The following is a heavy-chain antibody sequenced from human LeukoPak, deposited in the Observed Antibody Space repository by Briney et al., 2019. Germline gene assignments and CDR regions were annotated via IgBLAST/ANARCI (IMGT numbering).Heavy chain of an antibody. J-gene: IGHJ4*02. CDR2: ISYDGSNK. V-gene: IGHV3-30-3*01. D-gene: IGHD2-21*02. CDR3: ARDPGLAYCGGDCYSGPDY. CDR1: GFTFSTYA. Sequence: GGSLILSCTASGFTFSTYAMHWVRQAPGKGLEWVAVISYDGSNKYYADSVKGRFTVSRDNSKNTLFLQMNSLRAEDTAVYYCARDPGLAYCGGDCYSGPDYWGQGTLVTVSS.